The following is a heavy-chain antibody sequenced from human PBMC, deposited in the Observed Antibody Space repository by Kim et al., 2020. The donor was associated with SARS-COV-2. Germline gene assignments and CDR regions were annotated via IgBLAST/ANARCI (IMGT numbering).Heavy chain of an antibody. Sequence: SRVTISVDTSKNQFSLKLSSVTAADTAVYYCARHRSSGRFLEWLSDCDYWGQGTLVTVSS. D-gene: IGHD3-3*01. V-gene: IGHV4-59*08. CDR3: ARHRSSGRFLEWLSDCDY. J-gene: IGHJ4*02.